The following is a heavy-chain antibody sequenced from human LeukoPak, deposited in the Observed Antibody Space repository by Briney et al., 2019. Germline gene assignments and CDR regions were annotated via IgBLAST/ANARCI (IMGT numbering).Heavy chain of an antibody. D-gene: IGHD1-26*01. V-gene: IGHV4-61*02. CDR2: IYTSGST. Sequence: SETLSLTCTVSGGSISSGSYYWSCIRQPTGKGLEWIGRIYTSGSTNYNPSLKSRVTISVDTSKNQFSLKLSSVTAADAAVYYCARVQWEPPEAFDIWGQGTIVTVSS. CDR3: ARVQWEPPEAFDI. J-gene: IGHJ3*02. CDR1: GGSISSGSYY.